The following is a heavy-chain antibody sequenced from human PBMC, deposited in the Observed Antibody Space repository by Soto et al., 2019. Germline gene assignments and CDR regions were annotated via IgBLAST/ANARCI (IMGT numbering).Heavy chain of an antibody. CDR2: IYYSGST. D-gene: IGHD4-17*01. Sequence: QVQLQESGPGLVKPSETLSLTCTVSGGSISSYYWSWIRQPPGKGLEWIGYIYYSGSTNYNPSLKSRVTISVDTAKNQFSLKLSSVTAADTAVYYCARGRNYGGNVYAFDIWGQGTMVTVSS. J-gene: IGHJ3*02. CDR3: ARGRNYGGNVYAFDI. CDR1: GGSISSYY. V-gene: IGHV4-59*01.